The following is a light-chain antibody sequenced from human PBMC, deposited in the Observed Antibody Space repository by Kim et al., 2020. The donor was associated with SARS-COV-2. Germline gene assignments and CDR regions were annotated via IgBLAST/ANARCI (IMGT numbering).Light chain of an antibody. V-gene: IGLV2-14*03. CDR3: SSYTRSTTTYV. Sequence: QSSTLSCAGTSSVVGGYNYVSWYQQHPGKAPKLMIYGVSNRPSGVSNPFSGSKSGNTASLTISGLQAEDEADYYCSSYTRSTTTYVFGTGTKVTVL. J-gene: IGLJ1*01. CDR2: GVS. CDR1: SSVVGGYNY.